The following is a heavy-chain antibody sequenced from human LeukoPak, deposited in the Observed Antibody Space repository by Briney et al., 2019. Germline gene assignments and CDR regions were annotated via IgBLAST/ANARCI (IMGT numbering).Heavy chain of an antibody. CDR3: ARGPLGIYCSSTSCYFDY. CDR1: GYTFSSYY. J-gene: IGHJ4*02. CDR2: IIPSDGFT. D-gene: IGHD2-2*01. V-gene: IGHV1-46*01. Sequence: ASVKVSCKASGYTFSSYYVHWVRQAPGQGLEWMGMIIPSDGFTSYAQKFQGRVTMTRDMSTSTVYMELSSLRSDGTAVYYCARGPLGIYCSSTSCYFDYWGQGTLVTVSS.